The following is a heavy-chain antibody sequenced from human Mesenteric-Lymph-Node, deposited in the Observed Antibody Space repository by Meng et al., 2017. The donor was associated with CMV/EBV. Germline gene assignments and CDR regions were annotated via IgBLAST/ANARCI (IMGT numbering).Heavy chain of an antibody. D-gene: IGHD3-10*01. CDR3: AKDTSLYYYGSGSGVDY. CDR1: GFTFSSYG. V-gene: IGHV3-30*02. CDR2: IRYDGSNK. Sequence: GESLKISCAASGFTFSSYGMHWVRQAPGKGLEWVAFIRYDGSNKCYADSVKGRFTISRDNSKNTLYVQMNSLRAEDTAVYYCAKDTSLYYYGSGSGVDYWGQGTLVTVSS. J-gene: IGHJ4*02.